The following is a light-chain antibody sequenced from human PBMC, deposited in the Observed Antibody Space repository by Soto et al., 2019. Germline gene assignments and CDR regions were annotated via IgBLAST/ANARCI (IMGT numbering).Light chain of an antibody. CDR3: QKYNSAPTWT. CDR1: QGISNY. Sequence: DIQMTQSPSSLSASVGDRVTITCRASQGISNYLAWYQQKPGKVPKLLIYGASTLQSGVPSRFRGRGSGTDFTLTISSLQPEDVATYYCQKYNSAPTWTFDQGTKVEVK. V-gene: IGKV1-27*01. CDR2: GAS. J-gene: IGKJ1*01.